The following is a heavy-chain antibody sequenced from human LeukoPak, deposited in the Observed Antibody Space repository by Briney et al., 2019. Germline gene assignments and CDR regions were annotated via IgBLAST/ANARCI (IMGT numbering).Heavy chain of an antibody. CDR2: ISYDGSNK. D-gene: IGHD3-22*01. CDR3: AKAFPDYYDSSGYYPNYFDY. Sequence: PGGSLRLSCAASGFTFSSYGMHWVRQAPAKGLEWVAVISYDGSNKYYADSVKGRFTISRDNSKNTLYLQMNSLRAEDTAVYYCAKAFPDYYDSSGYYPNYFDYWGQGTLVTVSS. V-gene: IGHV3-30*18. CDR1: GFTFSSYG. J-gene: IGHJ4*02.